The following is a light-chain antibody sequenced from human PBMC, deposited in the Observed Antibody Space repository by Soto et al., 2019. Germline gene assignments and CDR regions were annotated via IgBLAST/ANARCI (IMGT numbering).Light chain of an antibody. CDR2: SNN. CDR1: SSNIGSNT. Sequence: QSVLTQPPSASGTPGQRVTISCSGSSSNIGSNTVNWYQQLPGTAPKLLIYSNNQRPSGVPDRFSGSKSGTSASLAISGLQSEDAADYYCAAWGDSLRGVFGGGTKLTVL. V-gene: IGLV1-44*01. CDR3: AAWGDSLRGV. J-gene: IGLJ3*02.